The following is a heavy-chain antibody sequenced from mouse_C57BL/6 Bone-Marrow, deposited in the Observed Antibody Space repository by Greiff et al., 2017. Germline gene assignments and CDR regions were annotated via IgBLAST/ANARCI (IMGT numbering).Heavy chain of an antibody. J-gene: IGHJ4*01. CDR1: GYTFTSYW. Sequence: QVQLQQPGAELVKPGASVKLSCKASGYTFTSYWMHWVKQRPGRGLEWIGRFDPNSGGTKYNEKFKSKATLTVDKPSSTAYMQLSSLTSEDSAVYYCARLDLLWLRREGKLGYAMDYWGQGTSVTVAS. CDR2: FDPNSGGT. V-gene: IGHV1-72*01. D-gene: IGHD2-2*01. CDR3: ARLDLLWLRREGKLGYAMDY.